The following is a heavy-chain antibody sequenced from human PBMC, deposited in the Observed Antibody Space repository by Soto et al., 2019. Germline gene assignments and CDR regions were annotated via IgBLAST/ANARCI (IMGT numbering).Heavy chain of an antibody. CDR1: GGSFSSYY. V-gene: IGHV4-59*08. D-gene: IGHD6-13*01. CDR3: ARGVRAAAAHLDAFDI. Sequence: SETLSLTCTVSGGSFSSYYWSWIRQPPGKGLEWIGYIYYSGSTNYNPSLKSRITMSVDTSENQFSLKLSSVTAADTAVYYCARGVRAAAAHLDAFDIWGQGTMVT. J-gene: IGHJ3*02. CDR2: IYYSGST.